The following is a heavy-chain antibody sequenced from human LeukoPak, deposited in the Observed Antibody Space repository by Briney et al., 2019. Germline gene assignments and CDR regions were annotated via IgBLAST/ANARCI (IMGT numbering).Heavy chain of an antibody. D-gene: IGHD1-1*01. CDR1: GGSISSSSYY. V-gene: IGHV4-39*07. CDR3: ARVGTGPSPEAWFDP. Sequence: SETLSLTCTVSGGSISSSSYYWGWIRQPPGKGLEWIGSIYYSGSTYYNPSLKSRVTISVDTSKNQFSLKLSSVTAADTAVYYCARVGTGPSPEAWFDPWGQGTLVTVSS. J-gene: IGHJ5*02. CDR2: IYYSGST.